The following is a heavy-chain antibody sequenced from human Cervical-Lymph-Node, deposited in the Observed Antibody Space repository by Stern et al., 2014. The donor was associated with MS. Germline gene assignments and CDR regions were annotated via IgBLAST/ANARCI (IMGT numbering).Heavy chain of an antibody. CDR2: IAFDGSYK. J-gene: IGHJ4*02. V-gene: IGHV3-30*03. D-gene: IGHD2-2*01. Sequence: VQLVQSGGGVVQPGGSLRLSCAASGFRFRNFDIHWVRQAPGKGLEWVAVIAFDGSYKHYADSVKGRFTVSRDASENTLYLKRNSVRGEDTAVYYCASQYQVLYFDSWGQGTLVTVSS. CDR1: GFRFRNFD. CDR3: ASQYQVLYFDS.